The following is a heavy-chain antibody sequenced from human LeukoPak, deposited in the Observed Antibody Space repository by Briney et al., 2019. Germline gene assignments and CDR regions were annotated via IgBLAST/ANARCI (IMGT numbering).Heavy chain of an antibody. CDR1: GGSINSYY. J-gene: IGHJ6*03. CDR2: IYYSGST. Sequence: SETLSLTCTVSGGSINSYYWSWVRQPPGKGLDWIGYIYYSGSTNYNPSLKSRVTISVDTSKNQFSLKLSSVTAADTAVYYCARIVSSGWYYYYMDVWGKGTTVTVSS. V-gene: IGHV4-59*08. CDR3: ARIVSSGWYYYYMDV. D-gene: IGHD6-19*01.